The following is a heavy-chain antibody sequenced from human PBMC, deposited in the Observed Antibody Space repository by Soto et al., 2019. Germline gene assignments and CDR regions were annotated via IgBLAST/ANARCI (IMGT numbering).Heavy chain of an antibody. Sequence: WETLSLTCGISGASTYTSDWWLWLRQPPGKGLEWIAEIHHTGRPNYNASFMGRAAMSVDNSKNQFSLNLMSVTAADTAIYYCARAKLRNVWAFDYWGQGMLFTVSS. D-gene: IGHD7-27*01. CDR3: ARAKLRNVWAFDY. V-gene: IGHV4-4*02. CDR1: GASTYTSDW. J-gene: IGHJ4*02. CDR2: IHHTGRP.